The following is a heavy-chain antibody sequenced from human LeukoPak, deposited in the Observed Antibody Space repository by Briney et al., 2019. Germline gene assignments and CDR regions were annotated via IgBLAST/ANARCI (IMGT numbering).Heavy chain of an antibody. CDR3: AREGDYYDSSGYYSINPHFDY. D-gene: IGHD3-22*01. Sequence: VSVKVSCKASGYTFTSYAMHWVRQAPGQRLEWMGWINAGNGNTKYSQKFQGRVTITRDTSASTAYMELSSLRSEDTAVYYCAREGDYYDSSGYYSINPHFDYWGQGTLVTVSS. CDR2: INAGNGNT. CDR1: GYTFTSYA. V-gene: IGHV1-3*01. J-gene: IGHJ4*02.